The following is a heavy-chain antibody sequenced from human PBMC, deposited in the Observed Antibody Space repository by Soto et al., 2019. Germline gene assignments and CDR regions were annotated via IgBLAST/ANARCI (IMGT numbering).Heavy chain of an antibody. Sequence: VSVKVSFKASGYTFTSYAMHWVRQAPGQRLEWMGWINAGNGNTKYSQKFQGRVTITRDTSASTAYMELSSLRSEDTAVYYCARVVPPTWFDPWGQGTLVTVSS. CDR2: INAGNGNT. D-gene: IGHD1-26*01. CDR3: ARVVPPTWFDP. CDR1: GYTFTSYA. V-gene: IGHV1-3*01. J-gene: IGHJ5*02.